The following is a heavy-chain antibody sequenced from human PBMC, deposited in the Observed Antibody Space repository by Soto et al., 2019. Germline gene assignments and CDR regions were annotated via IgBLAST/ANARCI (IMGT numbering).Heavy chain of an antibody. D-gene: IGHD2-15*01. CDR1: GGSISSYY. V-gene: IGHV4-59*08. CDR2: IYYRGST. J-gene: IGHJ6*02. CDR3: ATASGSTYGGPYYYYGLDV. Sequence: TSETLSLTCTVSGGSISSYYWSWIRQPPGKGLEWIGYIYYRGSTKYNPSLKSRVTISVDTSKNHFSLKVSSVTVADTAVYFCATASGSTYGGPYYYYGLDVWGQGTTVTVSS.